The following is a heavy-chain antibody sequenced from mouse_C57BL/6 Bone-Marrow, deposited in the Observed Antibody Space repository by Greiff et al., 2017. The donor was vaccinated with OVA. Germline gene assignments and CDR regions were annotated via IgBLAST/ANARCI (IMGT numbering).Heavy chain of an antibody. CDR3: ARDRITTVVAKEYYYAMDY. J-gene: IGHJ4*01. CDR2: ISDGGSYT. V-gene: IGHV5-4*01. CDR1: GFTFSSYA. Sequence: EVKLVESGGGLVKPGGSLKLSCAASGFTFSSYAMSWVRQTPEKRLEWVATISDGGSYTYYPDNVKGRFTISRDNAKNNLYLQMSHLKSEDTAMYYCARDRITTVVAKEYYYAMDYWGQGTSVTVSS. D-gene: IGHD1-1*01.